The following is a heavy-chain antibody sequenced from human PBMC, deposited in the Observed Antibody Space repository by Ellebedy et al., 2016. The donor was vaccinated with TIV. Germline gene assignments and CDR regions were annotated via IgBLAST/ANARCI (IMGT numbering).Heavy chain of an antibody. Sequence: GGSLRLSCAASGFNFRSYWMTWVRQAPGKGLEWVAKIRQEGDEIYYVESVKGRFTISRDKAKNSPFLQMNSLRVEDTAVYYCARRSSYGDYAVQVNPWFDPWGQGTLVTVSS. J-gene: IGHJ5*02. D-gene: IGHD4-17*01. CDR1: GFNFRSYW. V-gene: IGHV3-7*01. CDR2: IRQEGDEI. CDR3: ARRSSYGDYAVQVNPWFDP.